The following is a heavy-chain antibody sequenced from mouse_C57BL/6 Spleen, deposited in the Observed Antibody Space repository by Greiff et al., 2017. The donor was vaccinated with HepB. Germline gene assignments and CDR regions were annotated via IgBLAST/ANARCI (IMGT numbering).Heavy chain of an antibody. Sequence: VQLQQSGAELVKPGASVKLSCKASGYTFTSYWMHWVKQRPGQGLEWIGMIHPNSGSTNYNEKFKSKATLTVDKSSSTAYMQLSSLTSEDSAVYYCARGDYYGSSYEGFAYWGQGTLVTVSA. CDR2: IHPNSGST. D-gene: IGHD1-1*01. CDR3: ARGDYYGSSYEGFAY. V-gene: IGHV1-64*01. CDR1: GYTFTSYW. J-gene: IGHJ3*01.